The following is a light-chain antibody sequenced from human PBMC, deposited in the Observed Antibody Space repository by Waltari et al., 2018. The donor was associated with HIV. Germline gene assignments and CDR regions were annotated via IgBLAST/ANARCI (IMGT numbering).Light chain of an antibody. J-gene: IGKJ4*01. V-gene: IGKV4-1*01. CDR1: QSVLYSSNNKDY. Sequence: DIVMTQSPDSLAVSLGERASFNCKSSQSVLYSSNNKDYLAWYQQKPAQPPKLLFYWASTRESGVPDRFGGSGSGTNFTLTINSLQAEDVAVYYCQQYYSTPVTFGGGTKVEIK. CDR3: QQYYSTPVT. CDR2: WAS.